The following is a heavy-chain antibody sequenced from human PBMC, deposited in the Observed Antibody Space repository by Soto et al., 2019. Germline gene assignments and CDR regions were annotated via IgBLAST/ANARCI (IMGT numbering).Heavy chain of an antibody. CDR3: GRGPFSSSYIDY. V-gene: IGHV3-30*03. D-gene: IGHD6-6*01. Sequence: GGSLRLSCAASGFTFSNDAMHWVRQAPGKGLEWAAVITYDGFTQNYADSVRGRFTVSRDNSKSTLSLQMNSLRPDDTAVYYCGRGPFSSSYIDYWGQGTLVTVSS. CDR1: GFTFSNDA. CDR2: ITYDGFTQ. J-gene: IGHJ4*02.